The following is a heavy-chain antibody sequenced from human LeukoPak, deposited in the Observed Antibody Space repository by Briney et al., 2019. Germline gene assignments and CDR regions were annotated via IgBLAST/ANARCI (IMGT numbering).Heavy chain of an antibody. Sequence: PSETLSLTCAVYGGSFSSYYWSWIRQPPGKGLEWIGEINHSGSTNYNPSLKSRVTLSVDTSKNQFSLKLSSVTAADTAVYYCARAMPTRRTYDYWGQGTLVTASS. CDR1: GGSFSSYY. CDR3: ARAMPTRRTYDY. CDR2: INHSGST. J-gene: IGHJ4*02. V-gene: IGHV4-34*01. D-gene: IGHD2-2*01.